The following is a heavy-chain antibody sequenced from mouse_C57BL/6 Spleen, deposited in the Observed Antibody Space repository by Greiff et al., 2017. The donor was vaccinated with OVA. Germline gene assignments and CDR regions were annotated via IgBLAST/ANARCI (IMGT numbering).Heavy chain of an antibody. CDR1: GFTFSDYG. Sequence: DVLLVESGGGLVKPGGSLKLSCAASGFTFSDYGMHWVRQAPEKGLEWVAYISSGSSTIYYADTVKGRFTISRDNAKNTLFLQMTSLRSEDTAMDYCARGYSNYRWAMDYWGQGTSVTVSS. CDR3: ARGYSNYRWAMDY. V-gene: IGHV5-17*01. D-gene: IGHD2-5*01. J-gene: IGHJ4*01. CDR2: ISSGSSTI.